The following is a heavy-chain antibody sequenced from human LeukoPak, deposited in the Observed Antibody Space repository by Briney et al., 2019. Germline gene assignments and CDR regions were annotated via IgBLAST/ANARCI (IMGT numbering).Heavy chain of an antibody. CDR3: GRYDYVWGSYPKGIDY. CDR1: GGSLSGYY. CDR2: INHSGST. V-gene: IGHV4-34*01. D-gene: IGHD3-16*02. Sequence: SETLSLTCAVYGGSLSGYYWSWIRQPPGKGLEWIGEINHSGSTNYNPSLKSRVTISVDTSKNQFSLKLSSVTAADTAVYYCGRYDYVWGSYPKGIDYWGQGILVTVSS. J-gene: IGHJ4*02.